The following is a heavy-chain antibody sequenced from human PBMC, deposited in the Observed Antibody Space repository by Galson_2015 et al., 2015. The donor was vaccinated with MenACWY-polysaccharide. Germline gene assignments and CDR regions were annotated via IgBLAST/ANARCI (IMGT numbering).Heavy chain of an antibody. CDR1: GFTFSNYW. Sequence: SLRLSCAASGFTFSNYWMNWVRQAPGKGLEWVANIKQDGTEKYYVDSLKGRFTISRDNSKYTVYLQLNSLRAEDTAVYYCAKLDYYGSGSYPPPLGSWGQGTLVTVSS. CDR2: IKQDGTEK. V-gene: IGHV3-7*03. J-gene: IGHJ5*02. CDR3: AKLDYYGSGSYPPPLGS. D-gene: IGHD3-10*01.